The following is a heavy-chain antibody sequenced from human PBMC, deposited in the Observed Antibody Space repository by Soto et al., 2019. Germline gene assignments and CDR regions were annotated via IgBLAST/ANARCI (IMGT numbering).Heavy chain of an antibody. CDR2: ISGSGGST. CDR3: AKDHSDYYDSLDY. Sequence: EVQLLESGGGLVQPGGSLRLSCAASGFTFSSYAMSWVRQAPGKGLEWVSAISGSGGSTYYADSVKGRFTISRDYSKNTLYLQMNSVRAEDTAVYYCAKDHSDYYDSLDYWGQGTLVTVSS. V-gene: IGHV3-23*01. J-gene: IGHJ4*02. D-gene: IGHD3-22*01. CDR1: GFTFSSYA.